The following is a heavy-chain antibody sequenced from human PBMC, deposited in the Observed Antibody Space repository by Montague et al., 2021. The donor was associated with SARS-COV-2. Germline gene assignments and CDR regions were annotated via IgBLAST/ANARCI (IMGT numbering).Heavy chain of an antibody. Sequence: CAISGDXVSSNSAIWSWIRQSPSTGLEWLGRTYYRSKWYNDYAVSVKSRISINPDTSKNQFSLQLNSVTPDDTAVYYCARLKYGMDVWGQGTTVTVSS. CDR3: ARLKYGMDV. CDR1: GDXVSSNSAI. J-gene: IGHJ6*02. CDR2: TYYRSKWYN. V-gene: IGHV6-1*01.